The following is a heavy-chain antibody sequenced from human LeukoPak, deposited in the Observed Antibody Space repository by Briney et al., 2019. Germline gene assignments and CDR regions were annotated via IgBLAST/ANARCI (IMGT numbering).Heavy chain of an antibody. D-gene: IGHD4-17*01. J-gene: IGHJ2*01. V-gene: IGHV4-59*01. Sequence: SETLSLTCTVSGGSISSYYWSRIRQPPGKGLEWIGYIYYSGSTNYNASLKSRVTISVDTSKNQFSLKLSSVTAADTAVYYCATDYGDGYWYFDLWGRGTLVTVSS. CDR1: GGSISSYY. CDR3: ATDYGDGYWYFDL. CDR2: IYYSGST.